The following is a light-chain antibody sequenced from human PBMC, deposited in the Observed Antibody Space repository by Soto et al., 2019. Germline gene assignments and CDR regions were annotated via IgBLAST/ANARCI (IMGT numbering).Light chain of an antibody. CDR3: QQYGRSPTWT. CDR2: SSS. Sequence: NLLTQSPGTLSLSPGERATLSCRASQTISGTYLAWYQQKPGQAPRLLIYSSSSRAAGVSDRFSGSGSGTDFSLTISRLEPEDFAMYYCQQYGRSPTWTFGQGTKVDIK. J-gene: IGKJ1*01. V-gene: IGKV3-20*01. CDR1: QTISGTY.